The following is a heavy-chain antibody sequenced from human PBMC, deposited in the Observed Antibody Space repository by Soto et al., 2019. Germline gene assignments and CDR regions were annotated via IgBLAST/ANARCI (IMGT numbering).Heavy chain of an antibody. CDR1: GFTFSSYD. Sequence: GGSLRLSCAASGFTFSSYDMHWVRQATGKGLEWVSAIGTAGDTYYPGSVKGRFTISRENAKSSLYLQMNSLRAEDTDVYYCARAEAGYSSSWYKEKNYYSYGMDVWGQGTTVTVSS. D-gene: IGHD6-13*01. CDR2: IGTAGDT. V-gene: IGHV3-13*01. CDR3: ARAEAGYSSSWYKEKNYYSYGMDV. J-gene: IGHJ6*02.